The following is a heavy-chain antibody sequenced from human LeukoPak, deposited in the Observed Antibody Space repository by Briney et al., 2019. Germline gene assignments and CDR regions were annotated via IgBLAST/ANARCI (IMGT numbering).Heavy chain of an antibody. V-gene: IGHV4-39*07. Sequence: SETLSLTCTVSGGSISSSSYYWGWIRQPPGKGLEWIGSIYYSGSTYYNPSLKSRVTISVDTSKNQFSLKLSSVTAADTAVYYCARERSSSWYLAAFDIWGQGTMVTVSS. D-gene: IGHD6-13*01. CDR1: GGSISSSSYY. J-gene: IGHJ3*02. CDR2: IYYSGST. CDR3: ARERSSSWYLAAFDI.